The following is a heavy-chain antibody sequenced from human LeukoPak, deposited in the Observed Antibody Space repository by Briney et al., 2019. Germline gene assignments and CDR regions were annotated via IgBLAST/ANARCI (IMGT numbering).Heavy chain of an antibody. Sequence: GGTLRLSCAASGFTFSSYGMSWVRQAPGKGLEWVSTISGSGDSTYYADSVKGWVTISRDNSKNTLYLQMNSLRAEDTAVYYCAKVHQHDYGYFDYWGQGTLVTVSS. CDR2: ISGSGDST. CDR3: AKVHQHDYGYFDY. D-gene: IGHD4-17*01. CDR1: GFTFSSYG. V-gene: IGHV3-23*01. J-gene: IGHJ4*02.